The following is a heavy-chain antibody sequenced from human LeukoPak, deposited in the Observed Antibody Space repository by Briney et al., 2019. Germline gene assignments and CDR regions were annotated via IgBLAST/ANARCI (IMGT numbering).Heavy chain of an antibody. D-gene: IGHD6-6*01. V-gene: IGHV4-59*01. CDR2: IYYSGST. J-gene: IGHJ4*02. CDR1: GGSISSYY. Sequence: SETLSLTCTVSGGSISSYYWSWIRQPPGKGLEWIGYIYYSGSTNYNPSLKSRVTISVDTSKNQFSLKLSSVTAADTAVYYCARGGSGGSSAALDYWGQGTLVTVSS. CDR3: ARGGSGGSSAALDY.